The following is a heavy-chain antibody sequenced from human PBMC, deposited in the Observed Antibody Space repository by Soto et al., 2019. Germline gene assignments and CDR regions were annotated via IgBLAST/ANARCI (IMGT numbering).Heavy chain of an antibody. V-gene: IGHV1-46*01. J-gene: IGHJ3*02. CDR2: INPSGGST. D-gene: IGHD3-22*01. CDR3: ARDRGGDYYDSSGYDAFDI. CDR1: GYTFTSYY. Sequence: ASVKVSCKASGYTFTSYYMHWVRQAPGQGHEWMGIINPSGGSTSYAQKFQGRVTMTRDTSTSTVYMELSSLRSEDTAVYYCARDRGGDYYDSSGYDAFDIWGQGTMVTVSS.